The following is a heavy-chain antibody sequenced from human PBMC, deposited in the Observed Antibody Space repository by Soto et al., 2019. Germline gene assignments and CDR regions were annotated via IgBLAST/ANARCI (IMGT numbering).Heavy chain of an antibody. Sequence: GGSLRLSCAASGFTFSSYAMSWVRQAPGKGLELVSAISGSGGSTYYADSVKGRFTISRXXXXXXSXLXMXXXXAEXTAVYYCAKEYCGADCALDFWGPGALVTVS. CDR3: AKEYCGADCALDF. D-gene: IGHD2-21*02. V-gene: IGHV3-23*01. CDR2: ISGSGGST. CDR1: GFTFSSYA. J-gene: IGHJ4*02.